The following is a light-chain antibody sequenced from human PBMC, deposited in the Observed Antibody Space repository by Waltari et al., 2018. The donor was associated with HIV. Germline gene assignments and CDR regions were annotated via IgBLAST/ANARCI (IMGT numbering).Light chain of an antibody. CDR1: QSVSSSY. CDR2: GAS. Sequence: ESVLTQSPGTLSLSPGERATLSCRASQSVSSSYLAWYQQQPGQAPRLLIYGASTRATGIPDRFSGSGSGTDFTLTISRLEPEDFAVYYCQQYGSSSWTFGQGTEVEIK. J-gene: IGKJ1*01. CDR3: QQYGSSSWT. V-gene: IGKV3-20*01.